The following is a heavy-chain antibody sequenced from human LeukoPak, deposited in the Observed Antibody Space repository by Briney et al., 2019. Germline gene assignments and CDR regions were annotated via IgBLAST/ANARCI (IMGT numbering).Heavy chain of an antibody. J-gene: IGHJ6*02. CDR3: ARDQWLTHYYYYGMDV. CDR1: GYTFTSYG. V-gene: IGHV1-18*01. CDR2: ISAYNGNT. D-gene: IGHD6-19*01. Sequence: GASVTVSCKASGYTFTSYGISWVRQAPGQGLEWMGWISAYNGNTNYAQKLQGRVTMTTDTSTSTAYMELRSLRSDDTAVCYCARDQWLTHYYYYGMDVWGQGTTVTVSS.